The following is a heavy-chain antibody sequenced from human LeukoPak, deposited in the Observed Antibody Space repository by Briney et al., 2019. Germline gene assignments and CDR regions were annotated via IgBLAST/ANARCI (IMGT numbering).Heavy chain of an antibody. V-gene: IGHV1-3*04. CDR2: INTGNGNT. D-gene: IGHD3-10*01. Sequence: ASVKVSCKASGYTFTSHAMHWVRQAPGQRLEWMGGINTGNGNTKYSQKFQDRVTITRDTSASTAYLYLSGLRSEDTAVYYCARVGVWGVIRGAFDIWGQGTLVTVSS. J-gene: IGHJ3*02. CDR3: ARVGVWGVIRGAFDI. CDR1: GYTFTSHA.